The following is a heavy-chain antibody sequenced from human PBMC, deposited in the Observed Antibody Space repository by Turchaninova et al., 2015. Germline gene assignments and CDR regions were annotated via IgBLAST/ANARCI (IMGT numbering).Heavy chain of an antibody. CDR2: ISTYNGNT. V-gene: IGHV1-18*01. D-gene: IGHD2-21*01. CDR1: GYTFTSFG. Sequence: QVQLVQSGAEVKQPGASVKVSCKASGYTFTSFGISWVRQAPGKGLEWMGKISTYNGNTNFEQTRQGRYTMTTDTSASTAYIELRRLRSDDTAMYYCAREGICGFWGQGTKVTVSS. CDR3: AREGICGF. J-gene: IGHJ3*01.